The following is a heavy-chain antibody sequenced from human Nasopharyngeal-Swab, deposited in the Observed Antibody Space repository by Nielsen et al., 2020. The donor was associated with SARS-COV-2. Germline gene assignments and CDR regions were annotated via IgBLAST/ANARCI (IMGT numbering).Heavy chain of an antibody. J-gene: IGHJ6*02. Sequence: LKISCAASGFTFSSYSMNWVRQAPGKGLEWVSSISSSSSYIYYADSVKGRFTISRDNAKNSLYLQMNSLRAEDTAVYYCARSPMTSYNNYYYYYGMDVWGQGTTVTVSS. CDR1: GFTFSSYS. V-gene: IGHV3-21*01. CDR2: ISSSSSYI. D-gene: IGHD1-1*01. CDR3: ARSPMTSYNNYYYYYGMDV.